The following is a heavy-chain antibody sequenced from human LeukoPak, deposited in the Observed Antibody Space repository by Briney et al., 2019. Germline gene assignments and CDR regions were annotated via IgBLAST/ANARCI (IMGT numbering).Heavy chain of an antibody. CDR3: ARRSRNGLDAFDI. CDR2: LDPNNGDT. Sequence: ASVKVSCKASAYTFTGYYLRWVRQAPGQGFQWMGWLDPNNGDTEYAQKFQGRVTMTRDRSISTAYMDLGRLTSDDTAVYYCARRSRNGLDAFDICGQGTMVTVSS. J-gene: IGHJ3*02. D-gene: IGHD1-14*01. CDR1: AYTFTGYY. V-gene: IGHV1-2*02.